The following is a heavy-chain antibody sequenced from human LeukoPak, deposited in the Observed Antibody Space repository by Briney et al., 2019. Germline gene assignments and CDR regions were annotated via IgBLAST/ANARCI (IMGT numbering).Heavy chain of an antibody. CDR2: IIPIFGTA. D-gene: IGHD4-17*01. J-gene: IGHJ4*02. CDR3: ANQDYAQRRYYFDY. CDR1: GGTFSSYA. Sequence: SVKVSCKASGGTFSSYAISWVRQAPGHGLEWMGGIIPIFGTANYAQKFQGRVTITADESTSTAYMELSSLRSEDTAVYYCANQDYAQRRYYFDYWGQGTLVTVSS. V-gene: IGHV1-69*13.